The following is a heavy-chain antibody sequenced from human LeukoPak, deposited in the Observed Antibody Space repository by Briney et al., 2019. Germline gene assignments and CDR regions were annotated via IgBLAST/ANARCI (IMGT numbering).Heavy chain of an antibody. V-gene: IGHV1-24*01. CDR1: GYTLTELS. D-gene: IGHD2-21*01. J-gene: IGHJ4*02. Sequence: ASVKVSCKVSGYTLTELSMHWVRQAPGKGLEWMGGFDPEDGETIYAQKFQGRVTMTRDASTSTAYMELSGLRFEDTAIYYCASDIARGGDCWGQGTLVTVSS. CDR2: FDPEDGET. CDR3: ASDIARGGDC.